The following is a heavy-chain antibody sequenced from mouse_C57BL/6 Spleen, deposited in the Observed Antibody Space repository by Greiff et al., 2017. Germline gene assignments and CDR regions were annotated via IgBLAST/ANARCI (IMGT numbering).Heavy chain of an antibody. J-gene: IGHJ3*01. CDR2: IDPENGDT. CDR3: TRDYGSSFPWFAY. V-gene: IGHV14-4*01. CDR1: GFNIKDDY. Sequence: EVKLMESGAELVRPGASVKLSCTASGFNIKDDYMHWVKQRPEQGLEWIGWIDPENGDTEYASKFQGKATITADTSSNTAYLQLSRLTSEDTAVYYCTRDYGSSFPWFAYWGQGTLVTVSA. D-gene: IGHD1-1*01.